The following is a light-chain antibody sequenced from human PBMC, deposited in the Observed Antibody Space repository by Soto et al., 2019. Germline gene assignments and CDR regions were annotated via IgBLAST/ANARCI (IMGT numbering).Light chain of an antibody. V-gene: IGKV1-5*03. Sequence: IQMTQSPSTLSASVVYRVTITCRASHSISNWLAWYQLKPGKAPKLLIHEASNLQSGVPSTFSGSGSGTDFTLTFSSLQPEDFGTYCCLPSYRYWRLGQGTKVDI. CDR1: HSISNW. CDR2: EAS. CDR3: LPSYRYWR. J-gene: IGKJ1*01.